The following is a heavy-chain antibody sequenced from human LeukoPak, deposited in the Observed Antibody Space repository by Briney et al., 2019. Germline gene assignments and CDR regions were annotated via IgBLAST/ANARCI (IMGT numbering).Heavy chain of an antibody. CDR1: GGSISSSSYY. CDR3: ATSPYQLLYTH. D-gene: IGHD2-2*02. V-gene: IGHV4-39*07. J-gene: IGHJ4*02. Sequence: SETLSLTCTVSGGSISSSSYYWGWIRQPPGKGLEWIGSIYYGGSTYYNPSLKSRVTISVDTSKNQFSLKLSSVTAADTAVYYCATSPYQLLYTHWGQGTLVTVSS. CDR2: IYYGGST.